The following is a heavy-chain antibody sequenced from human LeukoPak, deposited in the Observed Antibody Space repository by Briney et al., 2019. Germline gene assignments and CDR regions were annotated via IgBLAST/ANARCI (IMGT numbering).Heavy chain of an antibody. V-gene: IGHV3-30*18. Sequence: PGGSLRLSCAASGFTFSSYGMHWVRQAPGKGLEWVAVISYDGSNKYYADSVKGRFTISRDNSENTLYLQMNSLRAEDTAVYYCAKEGYDYGGNSGGFDYWGQGTLVTVSS. J-gene: IGHJ4*02. CDR3: AKEGYDYGGNSGGFDY. CDR1: GFTFSSYG. CDR2: ISYDGSNK. D-gene: IGHD4-23*01.